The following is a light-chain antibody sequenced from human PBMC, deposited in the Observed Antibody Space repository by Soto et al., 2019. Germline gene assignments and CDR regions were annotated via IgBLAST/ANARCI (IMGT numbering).Light chain of an antibody. CDR2: GAS. V-gene: IGKV3-15*01. Sequence: ELVMTQSPATLSVSPGERATLSCRASQSVSSNLAWYQQKPGQAPRLLIYGASTRATGIPARFSGSGSGTEFTLTISSPQSEDFAVYYCQQYNNWPRTFGQGTKVDIK. CDR1: QSVSSN. CDR3: QQYNNWPRT. J-gene: IGKJ1*01.